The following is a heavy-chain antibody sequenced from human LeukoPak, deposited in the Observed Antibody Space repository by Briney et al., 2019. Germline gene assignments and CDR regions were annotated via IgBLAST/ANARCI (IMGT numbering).Heavy chain of an antibody. CDR1: GLTFSTYN. Sequence: GGPLRLSCAASGLTFSTYNMIWLRQAPGKGLEWVSSLSHSDRHIYYADSVKGRFTISSVNDKNSLYLQMYSLRAQGPAVYYRVRIANCATFPSGFDPWGQGTLVTVSS. V-gene: IGHV3-21*01. CDR3: VRIANCATFPSGFDP. J-gene: IGHJ5*02. CDR2: LSHSDRHI. D-gene: IGHD1-26*01.